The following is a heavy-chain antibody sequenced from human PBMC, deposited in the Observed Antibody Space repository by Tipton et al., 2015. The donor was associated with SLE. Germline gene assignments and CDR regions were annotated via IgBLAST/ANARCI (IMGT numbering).Heavy chain of an antibody. CDR3: ARDRATVVTTRWYFDL. V-gene: IGHV3-21*01. D-gene: IGHD4-23*01. Sequence: SLRLSCAASGFTFSSYSMNWVRQAPGKGLEWVSSISSSSSYIYYADSVKGRFTISRDNAKNSLYLQMNRLRAEDTAVYYCARDRATVVTTRWYFDLWGRGTLVTVSS. CDR1: GFTFSSYS. CDR2: ISSSSSYI. J-gene: IGHJ2*01.